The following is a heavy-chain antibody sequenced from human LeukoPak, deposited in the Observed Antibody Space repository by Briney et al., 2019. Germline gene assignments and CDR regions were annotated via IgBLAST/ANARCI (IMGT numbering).Heavy chain of an antibody. CDR3: ARVPDYYDIPYYYGMDV. CDR1: GGSISSYY. V-gene: IGHV4-59*01. Sequence: SETLSLTCTVSGGSISSYYWSWIRQPPGKGLEWIGYIYYSGSTNYNPSLKSRVTISVDTSKNQFSLKLSSVTAADTAVYYCARVPDYYDIPYYYGMDVRGQGTTVTVSS. CDR2: IYYSGST. D-gene: IGHD3-22*01. J-gene: IGHJ6*02.